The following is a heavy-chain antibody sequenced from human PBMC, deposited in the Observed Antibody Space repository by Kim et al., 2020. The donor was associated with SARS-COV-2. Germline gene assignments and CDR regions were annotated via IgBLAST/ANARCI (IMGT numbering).Heavy chain of an antibody. CDR3: ARVKFRGYCSGGSCYSGFDY. CDR1: GGSFSGYY. D-gene: IGHD2-15*01. Sequence: SETLSLTCAVYGGSFSGYYWSWIRQPTGKGLEWIGEINHSGSTNYNPSLKSRVTISVDTSKNQFSLKLSSVTAADTAVYYCARVKFRGYCSGGSCYSGFDYWGQGTLVTVSS. V-gene: IGHV4-34*01. J-gene: IGHJ4*02. CDR2: INHSGST.